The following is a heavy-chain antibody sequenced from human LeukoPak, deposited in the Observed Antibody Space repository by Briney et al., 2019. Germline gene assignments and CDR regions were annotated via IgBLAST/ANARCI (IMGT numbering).Heavy chain of an antibody. CDR1: GGSISSGDYY. V-gene: IGHV4-30-4*01. Sequence: SETLSLTCTVSGGSISSGDYYWSWIRQPPGKGLEWIGYIYYSGSTYYNPSLKSRVTISVDTSKNQFSLKLSSVTAADTAVYYCAREYGGLYHYGMDVWGKGTTVTVSS. CDR3: AREYGGLYHYGMDV. J-gene: IGHJ6*04. CDR2: IYYSGST. D-gene: IGHD4-23*01.